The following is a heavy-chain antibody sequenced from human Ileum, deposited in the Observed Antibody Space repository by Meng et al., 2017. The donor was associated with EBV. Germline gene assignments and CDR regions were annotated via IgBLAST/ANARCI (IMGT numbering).Heavy chain of an antibody. CDR2: IHHSGTT. J-gene: IGHJ4*02. CDR3: ARGSDYVWGI. V-gene: IGHV4-4*02. Sequence: QVQLQEAGPGLVKPSGTLSLTCVVSGDSISSNNWWSWVRQSPGKGLEWIAEIHHSGTTTYNPSLKSRVTISVDKSENHFSLKLTSVTAADTAVHYCARGSDYVWGIWGQGTLVTVSS. D-gene: IGHD3-16*01. CDR1: GDSISSNNW.